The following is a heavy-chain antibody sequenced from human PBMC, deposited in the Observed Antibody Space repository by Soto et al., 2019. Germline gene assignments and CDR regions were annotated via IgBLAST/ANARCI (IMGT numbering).Heavy chain of an antibody. D-gene: IGHD6-25*01. Sequence: QVQLVESGGGVVQPGRSLRLSCAASGFTFSSYGMHWVRQAPGKGLEWVAVIWYDGSNKYYADSVKGRFTISRDNSKNTVYLQMNSLRAEDTAVYYCARVAVAPPYYYYYMDVWGKGTTVTVSS. CDR1: GFTFSSYG. CDR3: ARVAVAPPYYYYYMDV. CDR2: IWYDGSNK. V-gene: IGHV3-33*01. J-gene: IGHJ6*03.